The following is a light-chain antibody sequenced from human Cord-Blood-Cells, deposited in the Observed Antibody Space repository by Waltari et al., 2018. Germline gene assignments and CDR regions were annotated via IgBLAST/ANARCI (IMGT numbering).Light chain of an antibody. CDR3: QQSNSNPRT. CDR2: AAS. CDR1: QSISSD. Sequence: IQFTQSPSSLSSCVGESVTITCRASQSISSDLNWYQQKPGKAPKLLIYAASSLESGVPSRFSGSGSGTDFTLTISSLQPEDFATYYCQQSNSNPRTFGQGTQLEIK. V-gene: IGKV1-39*01. J-gene: IGKJ5*01.